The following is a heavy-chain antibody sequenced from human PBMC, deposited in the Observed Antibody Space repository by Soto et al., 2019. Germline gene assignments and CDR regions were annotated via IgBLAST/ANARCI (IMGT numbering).Heavy chain of an antibody. J-gene: IGHJ6*02. CDR3: ARSGWNSPYYSLGLDV. D-gene: IGHD6-19*01. CDR1: GYTFTAFG. V-gene: IGHV1-18*01. CDR2: ISPYNGNT. Sequence: QEQLVQSGAEVREPGASVKVSCQTSGYTFTAFGITWVRQAQGQGLELLGWISPYNGNTKYADNFQGRLTLTAEISPDTVYMELGGLRHDDTAVYYCARSGWNSPYYSLGLDVWGQGTTVTVSS.